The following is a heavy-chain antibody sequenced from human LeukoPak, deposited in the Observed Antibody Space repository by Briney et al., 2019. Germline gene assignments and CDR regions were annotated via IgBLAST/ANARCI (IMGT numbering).Heavy chain of an antibody. V-gene: IGHV3-30-3*01. CDR1: GFTFSSYA. J-gene: IGHJ4*02. CDR2: ISYDGSNK. CDR3: ARPDYGDYVFDY. Sequence: GGSLRLSCAASGFTFSSYAMHWVRQAPGKGLEWVAVISYDGSNKYYADSVKGRFTISRDNSKNTLYLQMNSLRAEDTAVYYCARPDYGDYVFDYWGQGTLVTVSS. D-gene: IGHD4-17*01.